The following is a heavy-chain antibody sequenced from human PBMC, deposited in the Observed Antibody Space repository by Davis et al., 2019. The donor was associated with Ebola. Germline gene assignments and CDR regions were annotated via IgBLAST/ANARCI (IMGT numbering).Heavy chain of an antibody. D-gene: IGHD1-26*01. Sequence: GGSLRLSCAASGFTVSNYAMNWVRQAPGKGLEWVSSISSSSSYIYYADSVKGRFTISRDNAKNSLYLQMNSLRAEDTAVYYCARDRGFFWFDPWGQGTLVTVSS. CDR1: GFTVSNYA. J-gene: IGHJ5*02. CDR3: ARDRGFFWFDP. V-gene: IGHV3-21*01. CDR2: ISSSSSYI.